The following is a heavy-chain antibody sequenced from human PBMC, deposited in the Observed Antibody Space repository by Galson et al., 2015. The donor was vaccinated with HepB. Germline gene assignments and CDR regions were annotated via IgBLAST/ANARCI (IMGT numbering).Heavy chain of an antibody. Sequence: SLRLSCAASGFTFSTYVMSWVRQAPGKGLQWVAGISGSGGNTDFADSGKGRFTISRDNSKNTLYLQMSSLRAEDTAVYYCAKGGVNWYFGLWGRGTLVTVSS. D-gene: IGHD2-21*01. CDR3: AKGGVNWYFGL. J-gene: IGHJ2*01. CDR1: GFTFSTYV. CDR2: ISGSGGNT. V-gene: IGHV3-23*01.